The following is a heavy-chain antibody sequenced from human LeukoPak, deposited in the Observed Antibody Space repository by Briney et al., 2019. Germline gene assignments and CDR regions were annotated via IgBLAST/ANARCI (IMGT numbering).Heavy chain of an antibody. V-gene: IGHV3-23*01. D-gene: IGHD3-9*01. Sequence: GESLRLSCAASGFTFSNYAMSWVRQAPGKGLEWVSAITGSGGGTYYADSVKGLFTISRDNSKNTLYLQLNSLRAEDTAVYYCAKWGDYDVLTGYYDPDYWGQGTLVTVSS. J-gene: IGHJ4*02. CDR3: AKWGDYDVLTGYYDPDY. CDR1: GFTFSNYA. CDR2: ITGSGGGT.